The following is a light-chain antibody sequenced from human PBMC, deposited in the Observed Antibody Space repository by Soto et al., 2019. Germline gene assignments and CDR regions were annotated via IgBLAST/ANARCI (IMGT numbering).Light chain of an antibody. V-gene: IGKV3-11*01. CDR3: QQRSNWLPIT. CDR2: DAS. J-gene: IGKJ5*01. Sequence: TVLTKSPGPLSLSQRERAKLSCRASQSVSSYLAWYQQKPGQAPRLLIYDASNRATGIPARFSGSGSGTDFTLTISSLEPEDFAVYYCQQRSNWLPITFGQGTRLEI. CDR1: QSVSSY.